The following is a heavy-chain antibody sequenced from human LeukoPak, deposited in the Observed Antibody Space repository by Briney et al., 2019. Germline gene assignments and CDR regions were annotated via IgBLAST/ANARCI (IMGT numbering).Heavy chain of an antibody. J-gene: IGHJ5*02. V-gene: IGHV4-34*01. CDR2: INHSGST. D-gene: IGHD3-10*01. Sequence: SGTLSLTCAVYGGSFSGYYWSWIRQPPGKGLEWIGEINHSGSTNYNPSLKSRVTISVDTSKNQFSLKLSSVTAADTAVYYCARRRIMVRWFDPWGQGTLVTVSS. CDR1: GGSFSGYY. CDR3: ARRRIMVRWFDP.